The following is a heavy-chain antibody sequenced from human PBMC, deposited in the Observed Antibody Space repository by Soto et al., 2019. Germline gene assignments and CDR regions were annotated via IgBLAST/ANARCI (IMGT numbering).Heavy chain of an antibody. J-gene: IGHJ5*02. V-gene: IGHV3-11*06. CDR2: MSPGSRYP. Sequence: PGGSLRLSCAGSGFTFGYSYMSWIRQAPGKGLEWLSYMSPGSRYPAYADSVKGRFTVSRDNAKRSLFLQMTSLTAEDTAIYYCVRGGGGGLFDPWGQGTMVTVSS. D-gene: IGHD2-15*01. CDR3: VRGGGGGLFDP. CDR1: GFTFGYSY.